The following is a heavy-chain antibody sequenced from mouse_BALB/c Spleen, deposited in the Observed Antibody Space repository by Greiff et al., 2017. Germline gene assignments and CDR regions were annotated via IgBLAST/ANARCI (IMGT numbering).Heavy chain of an antibody. CDR3: ARSGRYDGDWYFDV. Sequence: QVQLQQSGAELVRPGTSVRVSCKASGYAFTNYLIEWVKQRPGQGLEWIGVINPGSGGTNYNEKFKGKATLTADKSSSTAYMQLSSLTSDDSAVYFCARSGRYDGDWYFDVWGAGTTVTVTS. CDR2: INPGSGGT. D-gene: IGHD2-14*01. V-gene: IGHV1-54*01. CDR1: GYAFTNYL. J-gene: IGHJ1*01.